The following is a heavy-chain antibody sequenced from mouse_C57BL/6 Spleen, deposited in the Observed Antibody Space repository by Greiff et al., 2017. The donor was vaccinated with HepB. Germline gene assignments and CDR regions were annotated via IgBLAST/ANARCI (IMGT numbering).Heavy chain of an antibody. V-gene: IGHV6-3*01. J-gene: IGHJ2*01. CDR2: IRLKSDNYAT. CDR1: GFTFSNYW. CDR3: TGSSVVVYYFDY. D-gene: IGHD1-1*01. Sequence: EVKVEESGGGLVQPGGSMKLSCVASGFTFSNYWMNWVRQSPEKGLEWVAQIRLKSDNYATHYAESVKGRFTISRDDSKSSVYLQMNNLRAEDTGIYYCTGSSVVVYYFDYWGQGTTLTVSS.